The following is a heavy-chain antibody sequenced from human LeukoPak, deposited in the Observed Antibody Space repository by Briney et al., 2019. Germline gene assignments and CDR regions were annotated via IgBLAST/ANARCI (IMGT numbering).Heavy chain of an antibody. CDR2: TKSKTDGGAT. D-gene: IGHD6-13*01. CDR3: TTERGRASWYEYYFDN. J-gene: IGHJ4*02. Sequence: KSGGSLRLSCAASGFTFSNAWMSWVRQAPGKGLEWVGRTKSKTDGGATDYAEPVKGRFTISRDDSRATLYLQMSSLKAEDTAAYYCTTERGRASWYEYYFDNWGQGTLVTVAS. CDR1: GFTFSNAW. V-gene: IGHV3-15*01.